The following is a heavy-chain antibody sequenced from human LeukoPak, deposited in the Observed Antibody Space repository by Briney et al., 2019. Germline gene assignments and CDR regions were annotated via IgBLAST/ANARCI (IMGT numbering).Heavy chain of an antibody. CDR1: GGSIFY. CDR3: ARGLAGHSSGAVYFDL. D-gene: IGHD4-17*01. V-gene: IGHV4-59*01. Sequence: SETLSLTCTVSGGSIFYWTLIRQSPGKGLEWIGVIYDHGRTEYSPSLKSRVTISLDTSKTQVSLKLRSVNAADTAVYYCARGLAGHSSGAVYFDLWGRGTLVTVSS. CDR2: IYDHGRT. J-gene: IGHJ2*01.